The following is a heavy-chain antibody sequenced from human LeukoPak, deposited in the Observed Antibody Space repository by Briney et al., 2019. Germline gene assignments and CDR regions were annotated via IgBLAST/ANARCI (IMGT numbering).Heavy chain of an antibody. Sequence: PGGSLRLSCAASGFTFSRHSMHWVRQAPGKGLEWVALISSDGSNTYYAGSLRGRFTISRDISKNTLYLQMNSLRGEDTAVYFCARGRYYDSSGYYYYFDYWGQGTLVTVSS. V-gene: IGHV3-30-3*01. CDR1: GFTFSRHS. D-gene: IGHD3-22*01. J-gene: IGHJ4*02. CDR3: ARGRYYDSSGYYYYFDY. CDR2: ISSDGSNT.